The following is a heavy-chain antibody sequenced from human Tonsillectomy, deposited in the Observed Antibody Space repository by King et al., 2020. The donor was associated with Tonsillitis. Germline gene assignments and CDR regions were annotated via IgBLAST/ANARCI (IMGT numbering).Heavy chain of an antibody. V-gene: IGHV4-39*07. CDR2: IYYSGNT. J-gene: IGHJ4*02. CDR3: ARRESGYDCVDY. CDR1: GGSISINDYY. D-gene: IGHD5-12*01. Sequence: LQLQESGPGLVKPSETLSLTCTVSGGSISINDYYWGWIRQPPGKGLEWIGSIYYSGNTYYNPSLKSRVTISLDTSKNQFSLKLTSVTAADTAVYYCARRESGYDCVDYWGRGTLVTVSS.